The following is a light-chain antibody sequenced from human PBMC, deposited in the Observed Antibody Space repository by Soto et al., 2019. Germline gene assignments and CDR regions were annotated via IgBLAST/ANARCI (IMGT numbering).Light chain of an antibody. Sequence: EIVMTQSPATLSVSPGEGATLSCRASQSVSSNLAWYQQRPGQAPRLLIYAASTRATGIPARFSGSGSGTEFTLTISSLQPDDFATYYCQQYNSYSGTFGQGTKLEIK. CDR1: QSVSSN. V-gene: IGKV3-15*01. CDR2: AAS. CDR3: QQYNSYSGT. J-gene: IGKJ2*01.